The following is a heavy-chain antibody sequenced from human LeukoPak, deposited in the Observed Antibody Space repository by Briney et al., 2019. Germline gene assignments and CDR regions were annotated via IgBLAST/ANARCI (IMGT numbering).Heavy chain of an antibody. CDR2: IKQDGSDK. CDR3: ASKTVVGSYFDY. J-gene: IGHJ4*02. V-gene: IGHV3-7*03. D-gene: IGHD4-23*01. Sequence: GGSLRLSCAASGFTFSACWMSWVRQAPGKGLEWVANIKQDGSDKYYVDSVKGRFTISRDNAKNSLYLQMNSLRAEDTAVYYCASKTVVGSYFDYWGQGTPVTVSS. CDR1: GFTFSACW.